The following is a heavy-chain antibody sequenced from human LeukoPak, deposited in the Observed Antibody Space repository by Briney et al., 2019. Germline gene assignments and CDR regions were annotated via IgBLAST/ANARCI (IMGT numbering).Heavy chain of an antibody. J-gene: IGHJ4*02. D-gene: IGHD2-2*01. CDR1: DFIFDFYW. Sequence: GGSLRLSCVASDFIFDFYWMTWVRQAPGKGLEWLANILPDGSQKYYVDSVKGRFTISRDNPKNSLYLQINNLRAEDTAVYYCGRLAHNAWYAIDFWGQGTLVTVSS. CDR2: ILPDGSQK. CDR3: GRLAHNAWYAIDF. V-gene: IGHV3-7*01.